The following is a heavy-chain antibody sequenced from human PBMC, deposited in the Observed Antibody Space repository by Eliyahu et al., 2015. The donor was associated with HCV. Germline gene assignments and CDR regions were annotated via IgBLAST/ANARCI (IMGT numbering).Heavy chain of an antibody. V-gene: IGHV1-46*01. D-gene: IGHD6-19*01. Sequence: QVQVVQSGAEVRKPGASGXLSCRPSGHTFSGNXVHWXRQAPGQGLEWVGIITPSGDRTTYAQKVQGRVTMTRDTSTSTVYMELHSLRSEDTAVYYCARDVGWAPGGPWGQGTLVTVSS. CDR3: ARDVGWAPGGP. CDR2: ITPSGDRT. CDR1: GHTFSGNX. J-gene: IGHJ5*02.